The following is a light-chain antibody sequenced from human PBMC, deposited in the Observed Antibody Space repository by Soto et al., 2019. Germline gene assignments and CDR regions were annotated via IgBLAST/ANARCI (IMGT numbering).Light chain of an antibody. CDR1: SSDVGAYNY. V-gene: IGLV2-8*01. CDR3: GTWDSSLSAGV. J-gene: IGLJ3*02. Sequence: QSVLTQPPSASASPGQSVTISCTGTSSDVGAYNYVSWYQQHPGKAPKLMIYEVTKRPSGVPDRFSGSKSGNTASLTVSGLQAEDEADYYCGTWDSSLSAGVFGGGTKLTVL. CDR2: EVT.